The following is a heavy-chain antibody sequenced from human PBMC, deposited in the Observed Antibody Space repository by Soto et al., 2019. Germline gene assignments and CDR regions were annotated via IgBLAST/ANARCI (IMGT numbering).Heavy chain of an antibody. V-gene: IGHV4-59*08. CDR2: IYYSGPT. CDR3: VRGAGLFDY. J-gene: IGHJ4*02. D-gene: IGHD3-10*01. Sequence: SQTLSLTCTVSGDSMSPYYWTWIRQPPGKGLEWIGYIYYSGPTNYNPSLKSRVTMSVDTSKNQVSLNLASVTAADTAVYYCVRGAGLFDYWGQGTLVTVSS. CDR1: GDSMSPYY.